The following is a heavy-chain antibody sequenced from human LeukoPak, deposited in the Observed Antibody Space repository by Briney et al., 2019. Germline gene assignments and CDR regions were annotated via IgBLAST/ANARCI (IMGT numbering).Heavy chain of an antibody. V-gene: IGHV4-4*07. J-gene: IGHJ6*03. D-gene: IGHD3-22*01. Sequence: SETLSLTCTVSGGPIYSYYWSWIRQTAGKGLEWIGRLYPGVSTDYNPSLKSRVTMSVDTSRNQFALKLGAVTAADTAVYYCARLKFYGSTGYSPGHYMDVWGKGTTITVSS. CDR1: GGPIYSYY. CDR3: ARLKFYGSTGYSPGHYMDV. CDR2: LYPGVST.